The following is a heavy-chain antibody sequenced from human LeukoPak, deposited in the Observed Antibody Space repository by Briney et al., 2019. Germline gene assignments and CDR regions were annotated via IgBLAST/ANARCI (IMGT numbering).Heavy chain of an antibody. V-gene: IGHV1-69*06. J-gene: IGHJ4*02. D-gene: IGHD7-27*01. CDR1: GGTFSSYA. Sequence: GSSVKVSCKASGGTFSSYAISWVRQAPGQGLEWMGGIIPIFGTANYAQKFQGRVTMTEDTSTDTAYMELSSLRSEDTAVYYCATGGNWGFDYWGQGTLVTVSS. CDR2: IIPIFGTA. CDR3: ATGGNWGFDY.